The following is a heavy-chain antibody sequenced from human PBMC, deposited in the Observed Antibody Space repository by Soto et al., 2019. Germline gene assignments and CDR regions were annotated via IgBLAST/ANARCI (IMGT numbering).Heavy chain of an antibody. CDR1: GYTFTVYY. J-gene: IGHJ4*02. D-gene: IGHD1-26*01. CDR3: ARDLAKGGGSAGFDY. CDR2: INPKSGGT. V-gene: IGHV1-2*02. Sequence: QVQLVQSGAEVKKPGASVNVSCKASGYTFTVYYMHWVRQAPGQGLEGTGWINPKSGGTMYPQKFQGRVTMTWDTSISTAYMALTRLRSDDTAVYYCARDLAKGGGSAGFDYWGQGTLVTVSS.